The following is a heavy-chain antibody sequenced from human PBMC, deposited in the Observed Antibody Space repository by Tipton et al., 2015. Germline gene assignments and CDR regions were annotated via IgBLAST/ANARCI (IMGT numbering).Heavy chain of an antibody. J-gene: IGHJ6*02. CDR3: ARDGRYDILTGHSHQYGMDV. CDR2: VYYSGYT. D-gene: IGHD3-9*01. V-gene: IGHV4-59*12. CDR1: NGSISSYY. Sequence: TLSLTCTVSNGSISSYYWSWIRQSPGKGLEWLGFVYYSGYTNYNPSLTRRLTLSVDTTRNQVSLKLSSVTAADTAVYFCARDGRYDILTGHSHQYGMDVWGQGTTVTVSS.